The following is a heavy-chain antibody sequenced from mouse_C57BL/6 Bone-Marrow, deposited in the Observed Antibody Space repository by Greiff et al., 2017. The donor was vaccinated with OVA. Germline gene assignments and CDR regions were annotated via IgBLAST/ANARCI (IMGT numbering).Heavy chain of an antibody. CDR1: GYAFSSYW. J-gene: IGHJ2*01. D-gene: IGHD2-13*01. CDR2: IYPGDGDT. Sequence: QVHVKQPGPELVKPGASVKISCKASGYAFSSYWMNWVKQRPGQGLEWIGRIYPGDGDTNYNGKFKGKATLTADKSSSTAYMQLSSLTSEDSAVYVCATYGDAYFDYWGQGTTLTVSS. CDR3: ATYGDAYFDY. V-gene: IGHV1-82*01.